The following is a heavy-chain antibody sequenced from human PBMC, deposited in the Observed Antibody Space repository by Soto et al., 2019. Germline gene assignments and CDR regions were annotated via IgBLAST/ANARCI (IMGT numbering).Heavy chain of an antibody. CDR1: GGSISSGDYY. CDR3: ARALYGDYAGDAKDDY. D-gene: IGHD4-17*01. Sequence: QVQLQESGPGLVKPSQTLSLTCTVSGGSISSGDYYWSWIRQSPGKGLEWIGYIYYSGTAYYSPSLKSRLAIAVDTSKNQFAMTLTSVTAADTAVYYCARALYGDYAGDAKDDYWGQGTLVTVSS. J-gene: IGHJ4*02. V-gene: IGHV4-30-4*01. CDR2: IYYSGTA.